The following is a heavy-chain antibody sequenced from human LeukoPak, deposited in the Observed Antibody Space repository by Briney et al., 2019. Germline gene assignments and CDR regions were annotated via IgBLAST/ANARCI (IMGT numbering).Heavy chain of an antibody. CDR1: GYTFTSYD. CDR2: MNPNSGNT. J-gene: IGHJ4*02. D-gene: IGHD4-17*01. V-gene: IGHV1-8*01. CDR3: ATFRVYGDYGPSA. Sequence: ASVKVTCKASGYTFTSYDINWVRQATGQGLEWMGWMNPNSGNTGYAQKFQGRVTMTRNTSISTAYMELSSLRSEDTAVYYCATFRVYGDYGPSAWGQGTLVTVSS.